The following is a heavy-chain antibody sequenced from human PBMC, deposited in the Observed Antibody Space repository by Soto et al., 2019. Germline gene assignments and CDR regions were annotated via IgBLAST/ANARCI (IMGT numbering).Heavy chain of an antibody. V-gene: IGHV1-18*01. J-gene: IGHJ4*02. CDR2: ISDYNGNT. CDR3: AGDVPTVTTGGPDY. CDR1: GYTFTSYG. D-gene: IGHD4-17*01. Sequence: QVQLVQSGVEVEKPGASVKVSCKASGYTFTSYGVSWVRQAPGQGLEWMGWISDYNGNTNYVQKFQGRVTMTTDTSTSTAYMELRSLRSDDTAVYYCAGDVPTVTTGGPDYWGQGTLVTVSS.